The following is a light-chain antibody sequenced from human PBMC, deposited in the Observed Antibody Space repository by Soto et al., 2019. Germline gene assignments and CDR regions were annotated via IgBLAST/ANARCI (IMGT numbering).Light chain of an antibody. Sequence: DIQMPQSPSSLSASVADRVSITCRASQSISNWLAWYQQKPGKAPKLLIYDASSLESGVPARFSGSGSGTEFTLTISSLQPDDFATYYCQQYNSYSPTCGQGTKGDIK. V-gene: IGKV1-5*01. CDR2: DAS. CDR3: QQYNSYSPT. CDR1: QSISNW. J-gene: IGKJ1*01.